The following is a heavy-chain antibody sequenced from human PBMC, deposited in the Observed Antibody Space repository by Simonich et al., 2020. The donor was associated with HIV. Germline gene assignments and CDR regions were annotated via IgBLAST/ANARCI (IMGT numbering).Heavy chain of an antibody. V-gene: IGHV4-59*01. CDR2: IFDNGHT. J-gene: IGHJ4*02. CDR3: ARAPDYGANVYFDY. Sequence: QVQLQESGPGLVKPSETLSLTCSVSRGSISRYYWSWIRQPPGKGLEWIGYIFDNGHTNYNPSLKCRVTRSVDTSKNQFSLKLNSVTSVDTAVYYCARAPDYGANVYFDYWGQGTLVTVSS. CDR1: RGSISRYY. D-gene: IGHD4-17*01.